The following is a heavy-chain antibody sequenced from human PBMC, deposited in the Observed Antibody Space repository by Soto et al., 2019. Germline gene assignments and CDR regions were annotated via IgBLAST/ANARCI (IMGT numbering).Heavy chain of an antibody. D-gene: IGHD3-10*01. CDR1: GYTFTSYD. CDR2: MNANTGNT. J-gene: IGHJ6*02. V-gene: IGHV1-8*01. Sequence: ASVKVSCKASGYTFTSYDINWVRQATGQGLEWMGWMNANTGNTGYAQKFEGRVTMTRNTPRSTANMELSSLRAEDTGVYYGARMQVTMVRGVIIMVVPRDYYYYGMDVWGQGTPVTVS. CDR3: ARMQVTMVRGVIIMVVPRDYYYYGMDV.